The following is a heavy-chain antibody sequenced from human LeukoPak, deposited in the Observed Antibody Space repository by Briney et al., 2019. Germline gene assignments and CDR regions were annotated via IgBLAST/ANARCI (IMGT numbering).Heavy chain of an antibody. V-gene: IGHV3-53*05. J-gene: IGHJ6*02. CDR1: GFTVSSNY. D-gene: IGHD5-18*01. Sequence: TGGSLRLSCAASGFTVSSNYMSWVRQAPGKGLEWVSVIYSGGSTYYADSVKGRFTISRDNSKNTLYLQMNSLRAEDSAVYYCARGAPTWIQPSYYGMDVWGQGTTVTVSS. CDR3: ARGAPTWIQPSYYGMDV. CDR2: IYSGGST.